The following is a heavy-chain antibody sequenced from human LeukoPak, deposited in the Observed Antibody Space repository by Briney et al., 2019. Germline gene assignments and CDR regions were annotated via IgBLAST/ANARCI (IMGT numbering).Heavy chain of an antibody. V-gene: IGHV3-74*03. D-gene: IGHD3-9*01. J-gene: IGHJ4*02. CDR3: ARDLDWILFDY. CDR1: GFTFSTYW. Sequence: GGSLRLSCAASGFTFSTYWMHWVRQAPGKGLVWVSRVRPEGTTTAYADPVKGRFTISRDNAKNTLFLQMNSLSAEDTAVYYCARDLDWILFDYWGQGTLVTVSS. CDR2: VRPEGTTT.